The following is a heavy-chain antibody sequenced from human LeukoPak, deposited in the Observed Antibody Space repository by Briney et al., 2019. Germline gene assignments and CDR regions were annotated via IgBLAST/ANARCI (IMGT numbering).Heavy chain of an antibody. V-gene: IGHV4-59*01. CDR1: GGSISSYY. D-gene: IGHD1-26*01. CDR2: IYDSGSN. Sequence: SETLSLTCTVAGGSISSYYWSWIRPPPGKGLEGIGYIYDSGSNNYNPSLKSRVTISVDTSKNQFSLKLSSVTAADTAVYYCARDSEGGSYYEGWGQGTLVTVSS. CDR3: ARDSEGGSYYEG. J-gene: IGHJ4*02.